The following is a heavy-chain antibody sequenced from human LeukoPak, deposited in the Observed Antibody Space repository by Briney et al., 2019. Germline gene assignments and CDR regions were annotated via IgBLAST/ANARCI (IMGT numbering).Heavy chain of an antibody. D-gene: IGHD6-6*01. V-gene: IGHV1-69*13. CDR2: IIPIFGTA. J-gene: IGHJ4*02. Sequence: ASVKVSCKASGGTFSSYAISWVRQAPGQGLEWMGGIIPIFGTANYARKFQGRVTITADESTSTAYMELSSLRSEDTAVYYCARVPYRSSSSGFIDYWGQGTLVTVSS. CDR3: ARVPYRSSSSGFIDY. CDR1: GGTFSSYA.